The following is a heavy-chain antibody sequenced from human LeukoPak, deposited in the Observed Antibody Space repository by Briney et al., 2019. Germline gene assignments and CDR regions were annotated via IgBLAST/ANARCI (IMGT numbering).Heavy chain of an antibody. Sequence: ASVTVSCKASGYTFTSYYMHWVRQAPGQGLEWMGIINPSGDSTSYAQKFQGRVTMTRDTSTSTVYMELSSLRSEDTAVYYCARDHGPYYFDYWGQGTLVTVSS. V-gene: IGHV1-46*01. CDR3: ARDHGPYYFDY. CDR1: GYTFTSYY. J-gene: IGHJ4*02. CDR2: INPSGDST.